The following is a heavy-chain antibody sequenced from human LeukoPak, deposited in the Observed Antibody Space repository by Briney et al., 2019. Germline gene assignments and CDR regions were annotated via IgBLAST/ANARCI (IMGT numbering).Heavy chain of an antibody. Sequence: GGSVRLSCAASGFTFHAYSMRWVRQARGKGLEGVSIISRDSEYIFYADSVKGRFTISRDNAKNSLYLQMKGLRAEDTALYYCARHDPEQYYFDYWGQGTLVTVSS. V-gene: IGHV3-21*04. D-gene: IGHD1-14*01. J-gene: IGHJ4*02. CDR3: ARHDPEQYYFDY. CDR1: GFTFHAYS. CDR2: ISRDSEYI.